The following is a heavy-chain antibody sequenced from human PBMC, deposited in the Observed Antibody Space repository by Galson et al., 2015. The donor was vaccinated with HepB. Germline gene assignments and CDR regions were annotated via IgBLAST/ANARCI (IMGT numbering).Heavy chain of an antibody. Sequence: SVKVSCKASGYTFTSYGISWVRQAPGQGLEWMGWISAYNGNTNYAQKLQGRVTMTTDTSTSTAYMELRSLRSDDTAVYYCARDRERRISKKYYFDYWGQGTLVTVSS. J-gene: IGHJ4*02. V-gene: IGHV1-18*01. CDR2: ISAYNGNT. CDR3: ARDRERRISKKYYFDY. CDR1: GYTFTSYG. D-gene: IGHD2-15*01.